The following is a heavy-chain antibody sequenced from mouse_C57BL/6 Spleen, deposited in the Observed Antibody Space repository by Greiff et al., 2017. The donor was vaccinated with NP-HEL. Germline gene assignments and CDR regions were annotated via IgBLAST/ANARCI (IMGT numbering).Heavy chain of an antibody. D-gene: IGHD3-1*01. Sequence: QVQLQQSGAELVRPGTSVKVSCTASGYAFTNYLIEWVQQRPGQGLEWIGVINPGSGGTNYNEKFKGKATLTADKSSSTAYMQLSSLTSEDSAVYFCSSEMNSWGQGTLVTVSA. V-gene: IGHV1-54*01. CDR2: INPGSGGT. J-gene: IGHJ3*01. CDR3: SSEMNS. CDR1: GYAFTNYL.